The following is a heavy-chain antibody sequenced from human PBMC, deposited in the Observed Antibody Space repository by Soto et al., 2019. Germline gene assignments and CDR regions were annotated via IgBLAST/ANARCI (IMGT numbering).Heavy chain of an antibody. D-gene: IGHD3-10*01. Sequence: PGGSLRLSCAASGFTFSSYGMHWVRQAPGKGLEWVAVISYDGSNKYYADSVKGRFTISRDNSKNTLYLQMNSLRAEDTAVYYCAKDRGITMVRGAPDYWGQGTLVTVYS. CDR3: AKDRGITMVRGAPDY. V-gene: IGHV3-30*18. CDR2: ISYDGSNK. J-gene: IGHJ4*02. CDR1: GFTFSSYG.